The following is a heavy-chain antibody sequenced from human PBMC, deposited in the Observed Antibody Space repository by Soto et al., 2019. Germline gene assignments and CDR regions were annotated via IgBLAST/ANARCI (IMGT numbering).Heavy chain of an antibody. D-gene: IGHD6-6*01. Sequence: GASVKVSCKASGYTFTSHYMHWVRQAPGQGLEWMGIINPSGGSTSYAQKFQGRVTMTRDTSTSTVYMELSSLRSEDTAVYYCARERGGSSSSGAFDIWGQGTMVTVSS. J-gene: IGHJ3*02. CDR1: GYTFTSHY. CDR3: ARERGGSSSSGAFDI. V-gene: IGHV1-46*01. CDR2: INPSGGST.